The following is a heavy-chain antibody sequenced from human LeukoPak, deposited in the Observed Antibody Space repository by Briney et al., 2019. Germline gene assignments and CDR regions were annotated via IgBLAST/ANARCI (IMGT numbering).Heavy chain of an antibody. CDR3: ARVLGKYSCGPLNYGMDV. Sequence: GASVKVSCKASGYTFTSYDINWVRQATGQGLEWMGWMNPNSGNTGYAQKFQGRVTMTRNTSISTAYMELSSLRSEDTAVYYCARVLGKYSCGPLNYGMDVWGQGTTVTVSS. CDR2: MNPNSGNT. CDR1: GYTFTSYD. J-gene: IGHJ6*02. D-gene: IGHD5-18*01. V-gene: IGHV1-8*01.